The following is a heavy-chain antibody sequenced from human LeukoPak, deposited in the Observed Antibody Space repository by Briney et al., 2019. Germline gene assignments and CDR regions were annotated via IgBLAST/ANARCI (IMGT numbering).Heavy chain of an antibody. V-gene: IGHV1-8*01. D-gene: IGHD1-26*01. CDR1: GYTLTSYD. Sequence: ASVKVSCKASGYTLTSYDINWVRQATGQGLEWMGWMNPNSGRTGYAQNFQGRITITRNTSISTAYMELSSLRSEDTAVYYCARHSGSYGWYFDLWGRGTLVTVSS. CDR3: ARHSGSYGWYFDL. CDR2: MNPNSGRT. J-gene: IGHJ2*01.